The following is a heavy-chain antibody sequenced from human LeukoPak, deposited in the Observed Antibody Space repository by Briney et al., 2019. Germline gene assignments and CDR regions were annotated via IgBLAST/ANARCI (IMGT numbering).Heavy chain of an antibody. D-gene: IGHD6-13*01. CDR3: ARDFGRIAAAGTPLDY. Sequence: GRSLRLSCAASGFTFSSYAMHWVRQAPGKGLEWVAVISYDGSNKYYADSVKGRFTISRDNSKNTLYLQMNSLRAEDTAVYYCARDFGRIAAAGTPLDYWGQGTLVTVSS. J-gene: IGHJ4*02. V-gene: IGHV3-30-3*01. CDR1: GFTFSSYA. CDR2: ISYDGSNK.